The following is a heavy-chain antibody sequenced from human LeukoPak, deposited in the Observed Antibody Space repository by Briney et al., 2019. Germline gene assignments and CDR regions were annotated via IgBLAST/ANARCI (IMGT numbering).Heavy chain of an antibody. V-gene: IGHV1-2*06. Sequence: ASVKVSCKASGYTFTGYYMHWVRQAPGQGLEWMGRINPNSGGTNYAQKFQGRVTMTRDTSISTAYMELSRLRSDDTAVYYCARXPSSALLAYCGGDCYSGYWGQGTXVTVS. CDR1: GYTFTGYY. CDR2: INPNSGGT. J-gene: IGHJ4*02. CDR3: ARXPSSALLAYCGGDCYSGY. D-gene: IGHD2-21*02.